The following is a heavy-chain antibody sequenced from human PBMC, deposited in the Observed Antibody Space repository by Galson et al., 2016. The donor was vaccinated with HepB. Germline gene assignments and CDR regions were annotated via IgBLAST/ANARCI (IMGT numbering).Heavy chain of an antibody. D-gene: IGHD3-10*01. CDR3: ARGGRPRI. V-gene: IGHV4-34*01. CDR1: GGSFSDSY. CDR2: INHSGNT. J-gene: IGHJ3*02. Sequence: SETLSLTCAVYGGSFSDSYWSWIRQPQGKGLEWFGEINHSGNTNYNPSLKSRVTISVDTSKNQFSLKLSSVTAADTAVYYCARGGRPRIWGQGTMVTVSS.